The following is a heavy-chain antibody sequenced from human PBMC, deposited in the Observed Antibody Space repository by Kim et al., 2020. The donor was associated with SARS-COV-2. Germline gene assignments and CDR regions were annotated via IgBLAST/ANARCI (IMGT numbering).Heavy chain of an antibody. Sequence: ASVKVSCKASGYTFTGYYMHWVRQAPGQGLEWMGRINPNSGGTNYAQKFQGRVTMTRDKSISTAYMELSRLRSDDTAVYYCARDVGYCSGGSCYPTPGAFDIWGQGTMVTVSS. CDR2: INPNSGGT. CDR3: ARDVGYCSGGSCYPTPGAFDI. CDR1: GYTFTGYY. J-gene: IGHJ3*02. V-gene: IGHV1-2*02. D-gene: IGHD2-15*01.